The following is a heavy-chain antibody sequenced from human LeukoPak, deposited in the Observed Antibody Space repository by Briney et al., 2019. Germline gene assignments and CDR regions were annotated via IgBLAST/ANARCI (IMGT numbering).Heavy chain of an antibody. CDR3: ARENPPLGYCSGGSCYSGWYFDL. J-gene: IGHJ2*01. CDR1: GGSISSSSYY. CDR2: IYYSGST. V-gene: IGHV4-39*07. D-gene: IGHD2-15*01. Sequence: ASETLSLTCTVSGGSISSSSYYWGWIRQPPGKGLEWIGSIYYSGSTYYNPSLKSRVTISVDTSKNQFSLKLSSVTAADTAVYYCARENPPLGYCSGGSCYSGWYFDLWGRGTLVTVSS.